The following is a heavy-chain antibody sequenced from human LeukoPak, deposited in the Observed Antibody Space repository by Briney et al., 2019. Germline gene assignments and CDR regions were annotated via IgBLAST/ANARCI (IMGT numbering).Heavy chain of an antibody. Sequence: GSLRLSCAASGFTFDDYAMHWVRQAPGKGLEWVSGISWNSGSIGYADSVKGRFTISRDNAKNSLYLQMNSLRAEDTALYYCAKEERLRYFDYWGQGTLVTVSS. V-gene: IGHV3-9*01. CDR1: GFTFDDYA. CDR3: AKEERLRYFDY. D-gene: IGHD5-12*01. J-gene: IGHJ4*02. CDR2: ISWNSGSI.